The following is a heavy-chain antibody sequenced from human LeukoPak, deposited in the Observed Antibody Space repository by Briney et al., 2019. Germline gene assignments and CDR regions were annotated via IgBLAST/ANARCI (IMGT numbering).Heavy chain of an antibody. CDR3: AKSTKLGLMDSHFDY. CDR2: IKQDGTEK. V-gene: IGHV3-7*03. D-gene: IGHD3/OR15-3a*01. Sequence: PGGSLRLSCAASGFTFTTYWMSWVRQAPGKGLEWVANIKQDGTEKYYVDSVKGRFTISRDNAKNSLSLQMNSLRAEDMALYYCAKSTKLGLMDSHFDYWGQGTLLTVSS. CDR1: GFTFTTYW. J-gene: IGHJ4*02.